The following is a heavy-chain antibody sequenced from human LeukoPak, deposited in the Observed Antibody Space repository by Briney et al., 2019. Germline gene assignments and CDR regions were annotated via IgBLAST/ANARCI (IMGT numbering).Heavy chain of an antibody. V-gene: IGHV1-18*04. CDR1: GYTFTGYY. CDR2: ISAYNGNT. CDR3: ARAGVGYQLLWGLDP. Sequence: ASVKVSCKASGYTFTGYYMHWVRQAPGQGLEWMGWISAYNGNTNYAQKLQGRVTMTTDTSTSTAYMELRSLRSDDTAVYYCARAGVGYQLLWGLDPWGQGTLVTVSS. D-gene: IGHD2-2*01. J-gene: IGHJ5*02.